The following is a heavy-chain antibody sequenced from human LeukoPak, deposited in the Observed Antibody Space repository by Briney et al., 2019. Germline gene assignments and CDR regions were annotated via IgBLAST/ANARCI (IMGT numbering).Heavy chain of an antibody. D-gene: IGHD6-6*01. Sequence: SETLSLTCTVSGGSISSSSYYWGWIRQPPGKGLEWIGSIYYSGSTYYNPSLKSRVTISVDTSKNQFSLKLSSVTAADTAVYYCARVSSSSRPNFDYWGQGTLVTVSS. V-gene: IGHV4-39*01. CDR2: IYYSGST. CDR1: GGSISSSSYY. CDR3: ARVSSSSRPNFDY. J-gene: IGHJ4*02.